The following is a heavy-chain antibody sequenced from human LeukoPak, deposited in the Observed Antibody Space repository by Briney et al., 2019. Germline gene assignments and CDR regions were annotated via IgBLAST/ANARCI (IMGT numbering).Heavy chain of an antibody. CDR3: VREGEGPLSKDFDY. J-gene: IGHJ4*02. CDR1: GFTFTDHY. Sequence: ASMKVSCKSSGFTFTDHYIHWVRQGPGQGLEWMGYIGPHSTFTSSPQEFQGRVTMTRDASMSTAYMELTRLTSDGTAVYYCVREGEGPLSKDFDYWGQGTLVTVSS. V-gene: IGHV1-2*02. D-gene: IGHD2/OR15-2a*01. CDR2: IGPHSTFT.